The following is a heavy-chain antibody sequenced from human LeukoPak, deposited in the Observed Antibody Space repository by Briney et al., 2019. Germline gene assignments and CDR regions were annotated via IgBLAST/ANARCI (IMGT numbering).Heavy chain of an antibody. CDR1: GFTVSSNY. V-gene: IGHV3-53*01. CDR3: VTRLA. D-gene: IGHD3-16*01. Sequence: GGSLRLSCAASGFTVSSNYMSWVRQAPGKGLDWVSMIYSGGSTNYADSVKGRFTISRDSSKNTLYLQMNSLRAEDTAVYYCVTRLAWGQGTLLTVSS. CDR2: IYSGGST. J-gene: IGHJ5*02.